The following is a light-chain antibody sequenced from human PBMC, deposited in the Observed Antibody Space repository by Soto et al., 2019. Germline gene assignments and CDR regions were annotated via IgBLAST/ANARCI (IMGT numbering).Light chain of an antibody. CDR1: NIGSKN. CDR3: QIWDSSIV. V-gene: IGLV3-9*01. CDR2: RDA. Sequence: SYELSQPLSVSVALGQTARITCGGNNIGSKNVHWYQQKPGQATVLVIYRDANRSSGIPERFSGSNSGNTATLTISRAQAGDEGNYYCQIWDSSIVFGGGTKLTVL. J-gene: IGLJ2*01.